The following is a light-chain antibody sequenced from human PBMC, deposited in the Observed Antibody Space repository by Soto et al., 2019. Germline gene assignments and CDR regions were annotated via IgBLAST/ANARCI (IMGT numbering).Light chain of an antibody. V-gene: IGLV2-18*02. CDR1: SRDVGSYNR. CDR3: SSYTSSSTYV. CDR2: EVS. Sequence: QSALPQPPPPCGSPWQSVTHSRTRTSRDVGSYNRVSWYQQPPGTAPKLMIYEVSNRPSGVPDRFSGSKSGNTASLTISGLQAEDEADYYCSSYTSSSTYVFGTGTKVTVL. J-gene: IGLJ1*01.